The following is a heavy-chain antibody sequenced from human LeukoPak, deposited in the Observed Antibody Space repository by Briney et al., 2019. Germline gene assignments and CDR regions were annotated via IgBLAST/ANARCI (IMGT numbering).Heavy chain of an antibody. CDR2: IIPIFGTA. D-gene: IGHD2-2*01. J-gene: IGHJ3*02. CDR1: GGTFSSYA. Sequence: SVKVSCKASGGTFSSYAISWVRQAPGQGLEWMGGIIPIFGTANYAQKFQGRVTITADESTSTAYMELSSLRSEDTAVYYCARFGSSTSCYRPACGFDIWGQGTMVTVSS. V-gene: IGHV1-69*01. CDR3: ARFGSSTSCYRPACGFDI.